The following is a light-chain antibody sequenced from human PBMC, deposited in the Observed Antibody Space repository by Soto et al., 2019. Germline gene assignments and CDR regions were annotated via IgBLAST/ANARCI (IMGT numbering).Light chain of an antibody. CDR1: SSSIGSNT. Sequence: QSVLTQPPSASGTPGQRVTIFCSGSSSSIGSNTVNWYQHLPRTAPKLLIYSNDQRPSGVPDRFSGSKSGTSASLAISGLQSGDEGDYYCATWDDSLRGAVFGGGTQLTVL. CDR2: SND. V-gene: IGLV1-44*01. CDR3: ATWDDSLRGAV. J-gene: IGLJ7*01.